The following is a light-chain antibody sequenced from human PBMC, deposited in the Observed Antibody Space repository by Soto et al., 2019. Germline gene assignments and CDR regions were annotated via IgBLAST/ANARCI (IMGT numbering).Light chain of an antibody. V-gene: IGLV1-40*01. Sequence: QSVLTQPPSVSGAPGQRVTISCTGSSSNIGAGYVVHWYQQLPGTAPKLLIYGNNNRPSGVPDRFSGSTSGTSASLAITGLQAEDEADYYCQSYDSSLSASVVFGGGTKLTVL. CDR1: SSNIGAGYV. J-gene: IGLJ2*01. CDR2: GNN. CDR3: QSYDSSLSASVV.